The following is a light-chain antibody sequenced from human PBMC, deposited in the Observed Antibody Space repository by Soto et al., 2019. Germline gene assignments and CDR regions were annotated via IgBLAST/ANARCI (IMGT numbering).Light chain of an antibody. V-gene: IGLV2-14*01. CDR2: DVS. Sequence: QSALTQPASVSGSPGQSITISCTGTSSDVGGYNDVSWYQQHPGQAPKLMIYDVSNRPSGVSNRFSGSKSGNTASLTISGLQAEDEADYYCSSYTSSSTHYVFGPGTKVTVL. J-gene: IGLJ1*01. CDR1: SSDVGGYND. CDR3: SSYTSSSTHYV.